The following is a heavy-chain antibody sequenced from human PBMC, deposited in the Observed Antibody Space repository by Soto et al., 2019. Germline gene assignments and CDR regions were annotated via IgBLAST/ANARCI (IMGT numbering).Heavy chain of an antibody. CDR1: GFTFSSYA. Sequence: EVQLLESGGGLVQPGGSLRLSCAASGFTFSSYAMSWVRQAPGKGLEWVSAISGSGGSTYYADSVKGRFTISRDNSKKQLYQEMNRLRGQDTAGNYCAKDLWLLGELSSRWGQGTLVTVSS. CDR3: AKDLWLLGELSSR. CDR2: ISGSGGST. J-gene: IGHJ4*02. D-gene: IGHD3-16*02. V-gene: IGHV3-23*01.